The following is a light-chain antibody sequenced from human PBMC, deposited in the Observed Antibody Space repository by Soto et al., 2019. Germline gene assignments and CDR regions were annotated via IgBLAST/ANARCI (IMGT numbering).Light chain of an antibody. J-gene: IGLJ3*02. V-gene: IGLV4-60*03. CDR1: SGHSSYI. Sequence: QPVLTQSSSASASLGSSVKLTCTLSSGHSSYIIAWHQQQPGKAPRYLMKLEGSGSYNKGSGVPDRFSGSSSGADRYLTISILPSEDEADYCCETWDSNSLVFGGGTKLTVL. CDR2: LEGSGSY. CDR3: ETWDSNSLV.